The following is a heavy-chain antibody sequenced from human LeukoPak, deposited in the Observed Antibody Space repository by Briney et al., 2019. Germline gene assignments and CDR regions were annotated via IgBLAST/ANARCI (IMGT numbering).Heavy chain of an antibody. D-gene: IGHD5-18*01. V-gene: IGHV4-39*07. CDR1: GGSINSNSYY. CDR3: ARGYVDTAMAVGY. J-gene: IGHJ4*02. Sequence: PSETLSLTCTVSGGSINSNSYYWGWIRQPPGKGLEWIGSIYYTGTTYYNPSLKSRVTISLDTSKNQFSLKVTSVTAADTAVYYCARGYVDTAMAVGYWGQGTLVTVSS. CDR2: IYYTGTT.